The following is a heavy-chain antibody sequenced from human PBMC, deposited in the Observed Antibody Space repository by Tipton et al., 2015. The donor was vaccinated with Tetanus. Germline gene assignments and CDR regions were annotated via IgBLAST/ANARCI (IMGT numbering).Heavy chain of an antibody. D-gene: IGHD2-2*01. Sequence: TLSLTCTVSGGSISSSSYYWGWIRQPPGKGLEWIGSIYYSGSTYYNPSPKSRVTISVDTSKNQFSLKLSSVTAADTAVYYCASTTESAAANWYFDLWGRGTLVTVSS. CDR2: IYYSGST. CDR3: ASTTESAAANWYFDL. CDR1: GGSISSSSYY. J-gene: IGHJ2*01. V-gene: IGHV4-39*01.